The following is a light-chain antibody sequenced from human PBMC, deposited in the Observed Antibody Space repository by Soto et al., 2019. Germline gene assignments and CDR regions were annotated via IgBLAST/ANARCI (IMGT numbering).Light chain of an antibody. Sequence: EIVMTQSPATLPVSPGERATLSCMASQSASSSYLAWYQQRPGQAPRLLIYGASSRATGIPDRFSGSGSGTDFTLTISGLEPEDFAVYYCQQYGSSPTLGQGTRLEI. CDR2: GAS. V-gene: IGKV3-20*01. CDR1: QSASSSY. CDR3: QQYGSSPT. J-gene: IGKJ5*01.